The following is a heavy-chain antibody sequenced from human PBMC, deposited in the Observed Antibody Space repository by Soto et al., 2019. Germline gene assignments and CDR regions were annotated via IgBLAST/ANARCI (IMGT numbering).Heavy chain of an antibody. J-gene: IGHJ5*02. CDR1: GFTFSSYA. V-gene: IGHV3-30*04. Sequence: QVQLVESGGGVVQPGRSLRLSCAASGFTFSSYALHWVRQAPGKGLEWVAVISYDGHKEYYADSVKGRFIISRDNSRNTVYLQMNSLRAEDTAVYYCARERAVDYYHWFDPWGQGTLVTVSS. D-gene: IGHD3-3*02. CDR2: ISYDGHKE. CDR3: ARERAVDYYHWFDP.